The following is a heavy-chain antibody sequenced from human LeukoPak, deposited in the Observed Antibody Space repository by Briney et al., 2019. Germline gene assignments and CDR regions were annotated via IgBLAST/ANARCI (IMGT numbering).Heavy chain of an antibody. Sequence: PGGSLRLSCAASGFTFSSYSMNWVRQAPGKGLEWVSAISGSGGSTYYADSVKGRFTISRDNSKNTLYLQMNSLRAEGTAVYYCAKWALRYFSYFDYWGQGTLVTVSS. CDR3: AKWALRYFSYFDY. D-gene: IGHD3-9*01. CDR2: ISGSGGST. CDR1: GFTFSSYS. V-gene: IGHV3-23*01. J-gene: IGHJ4*02.